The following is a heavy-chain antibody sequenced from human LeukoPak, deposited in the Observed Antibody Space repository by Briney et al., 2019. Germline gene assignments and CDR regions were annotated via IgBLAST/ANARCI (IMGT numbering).Heavy chain of an antibody. Sequence: GRSLRLSCAASGLTFSSYGMHWVRQAPGKGLEWVAVISYDGSNKYYADSVKGRFTISRDNSKNTLYLQMNSLRAEDTAVYYCAKRGVTGYKEGFDYWGQGTLVTVSS. D-gene: IGHD3-9*01. CDR3: AKRGVTGYKEGFDY. CDR2: ISYDGSNK. V-gene: IGHV3-30*18. J-gene: IGHJ4*02. CDR1: GLTFSSYG.